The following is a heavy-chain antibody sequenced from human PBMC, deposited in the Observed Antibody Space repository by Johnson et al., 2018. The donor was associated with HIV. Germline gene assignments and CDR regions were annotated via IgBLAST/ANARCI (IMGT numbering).Heavy chain of an antibody. D-gene: IGHD3-16*02. CDR1: GFTFDDYG. V-gene: IGHV3-23*04. CDR3: ARGPIADDAFDI. CDR2: FSGSGDNT. J-gene: IGHJ3*02. Sequence: VQLVESGGGVVQPGGSLRLSCAASGFTFDDYGMSWVRQVPGKGLEWVSTFSGSGDNTYYADSVRGRFAISRDNSKNTLYLQMNSLRAEDTAVYFCARGPIADDAFDIWGQGTMVTVSS.